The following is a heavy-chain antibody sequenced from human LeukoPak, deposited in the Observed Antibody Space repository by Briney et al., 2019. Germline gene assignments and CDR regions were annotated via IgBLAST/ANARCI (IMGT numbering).Heavy chain of an antibody. J-gene: IGHJ3*02. D-gene: IGHD3-22*01. Sequence: SETLSLTCTVSGGSISSGGYYWSWIRQHPGKGLEWIGYIYYSGSTYYNPSLKSRVTISVDTSKNQFFLKLSSVTAADTAVYYCARLSSGYYSDSAFDIWGQGTMVTVSS. CDR3: ARLSSGYYSDSAFDI. CDR1: GGSISSGGYY. CDR2: IYYSGST. V-gene: IGHV4-31*03.